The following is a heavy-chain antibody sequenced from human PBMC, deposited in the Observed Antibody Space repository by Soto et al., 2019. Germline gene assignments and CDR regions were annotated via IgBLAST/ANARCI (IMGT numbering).Heavy chain of an antibody. CDR1: GFTFSSYA. J-gene: IGHJ2*01. CDR2: ISYAGRNK. Sequence: QVQLVESGGGVVQPGRSLRLSCAASGFTFSSYALHWVRQVPGKGLEWVAVISYAGRNKYYADSVKGRFTISRDNSKNTLYLQMNSLRTEDTAVYYCARPLWRDDYNWGYFDLWGRGTLVTVSS. CDR3: ARPLWRDDYNWGYFDL. V-gene: IGHV3-30-3*01. D-gene: IGHD4-4*01.